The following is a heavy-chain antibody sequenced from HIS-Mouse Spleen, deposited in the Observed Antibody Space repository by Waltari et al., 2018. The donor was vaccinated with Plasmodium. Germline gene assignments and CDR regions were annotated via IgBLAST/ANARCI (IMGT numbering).Heavy chain of an antibody. CDR2: ISYDGSNK. J-gene: IGHJ1*01. V-gene: IGHV3-30*18. CDR3: AKDHPGGQYSSGWYLLQH. D-gene: IGHD6-19*01. Sequence: QVQLVESGGGVVQPGRALRLSCAASGFTFSSYGMHWFRQAPGQGLECVAVISYDGSNKYYADSLKGRFTISRDNSKNTLYLQMNSLRAEDTAVYYCAKDHPGGQYSSGWYLLQHWGQGTLVTVSS. CDR1: GFTFSSYG.